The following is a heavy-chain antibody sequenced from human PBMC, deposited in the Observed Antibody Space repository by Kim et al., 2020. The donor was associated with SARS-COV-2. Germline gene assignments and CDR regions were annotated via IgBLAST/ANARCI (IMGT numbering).Heavy chain of an antibody. Sequence: SETLSLTCTVSGGSISSYYWSWIRQPPGKGLEWIGYIYYSGSTNYNPSLKSRVTISVDTSKNQISLKLSYVTAADTAAYYCARGGHSSSWDYYYGMDFWG. D-gene: IGHD6-13*01. CDR2: IYYSGST. V-gene: IGHV4-59*01. J-gene: IGHJ6*01. CDR1: GGSISSYY. CDR3: ARGGHSSSWDYYYGMDF.